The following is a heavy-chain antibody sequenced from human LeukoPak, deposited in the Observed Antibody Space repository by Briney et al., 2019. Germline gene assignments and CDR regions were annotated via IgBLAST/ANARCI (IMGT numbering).Heavy chain of an antibody. CDR1: GFTFSSYG. CDR3: AKSSASGGSYGLDY. Sequence: PGGSLRLSCAASGFTFSSYGMHWVRQPPGKGLEWVAVISYDGSNKYYADSVKGRFTISRDNSKNTLYLQMNSLRAEDTAVYYCAKSSASGGSYGLDYWGQGTLVTVSS. D-gene: IGHD2-15*01. CDR2: ISYDGSNK. V-gene: IGHV3-30*18. J-gene: IGHJ4*02.